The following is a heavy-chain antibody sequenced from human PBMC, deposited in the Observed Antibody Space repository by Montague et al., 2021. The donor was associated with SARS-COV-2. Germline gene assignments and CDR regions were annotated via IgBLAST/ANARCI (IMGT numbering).Heavy chain of an antibody. J-gene: IGHJ6*02. V-gene: IGHV3-21*01. CDR2: ISSESAYI. Sequence: SLRLSCPASGFTFSSISMNWVRQAPGKRLEWVSSISSESAYIVYAESVRGRFTISRDNAQNLLYLQMNSLRAEDTAVYYCARFGTSKFYSSGMDVWGQGTTVTVSS. CDR3: ARFGTSKFYSSGMDV. D-gene: IGHD3-10*01. CDR1: GFTFSSIS.